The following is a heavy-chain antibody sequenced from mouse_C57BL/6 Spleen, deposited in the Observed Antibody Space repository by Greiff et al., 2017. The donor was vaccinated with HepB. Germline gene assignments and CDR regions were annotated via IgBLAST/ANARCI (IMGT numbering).Heavy chain of an antibody. Sequence: EVKLVESGGGLVKPGGSLKLSCAASGFTFSDYGMHWVRQAPEKGLEWVAYISSGSSTIYYADTVKGRFTISRDNAKNTLFLQMTSLRSEDTAMYYCARGGYYDYGGLGAMDYWGQGTSVTVSS. CDR2: ISSGSSTI. J-gene: IGHJ4*01. CDR3: ARGGYYDYGGLGAMDY. V-gene: IGHV5-17*01. CDR1: GFTFSDYG. D-gene: IGHD2-4*01.